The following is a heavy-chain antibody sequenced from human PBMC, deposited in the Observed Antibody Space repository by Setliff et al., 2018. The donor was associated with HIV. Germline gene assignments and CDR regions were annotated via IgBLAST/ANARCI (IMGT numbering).Heavy chain of an antibody. J-gene: IGHJ4*02. D-gene: IGHD5-12*01. CDR3: ARLGAEDFSDYDWVDY. CDR2: FYHSTT. CDR1: GYSISSGYY. V-gene: IGHV4-38-2*01. Sequence: SETLSLTCVVSGYSISSGYYWGWIRQPPGTGLEWIGSFYHSTTYYNPSLKSRVTISVDTSKNQFFLKVTSVTAADTAVYYCARLGAEDFSDYDWVDYWGQGTLVTVSS.